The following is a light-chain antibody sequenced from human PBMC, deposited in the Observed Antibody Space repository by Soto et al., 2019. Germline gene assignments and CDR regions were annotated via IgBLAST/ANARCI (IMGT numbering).Light chain of an antibody. CDR3: QQYGNSRLT. J-gene: IGKJ4*01. CDR2: DAS. CDR1: QSVSDTH. Sequence: EIVLTQSPGALSLSPGESATLSCRASQSVSDTHVAWYQQRPGQAPRLLIYDASRRDIGVPDRFSGSGSGTDFTLTISRLEPEDFAVYYCQQYGNSRLTFGGGTKVDIK. V-gene: IGKV3-20*01.